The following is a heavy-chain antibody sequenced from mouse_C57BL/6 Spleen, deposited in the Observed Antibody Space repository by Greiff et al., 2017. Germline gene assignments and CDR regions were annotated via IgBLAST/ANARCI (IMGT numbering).Heavy chain of an antibody. CDR3: TREADYYDYDVLAWFAY. Sequence: DVHLVESGEGLVKPGGSLKLSCAASGFTFSSYAMSWVRQTPEKRLEWVAYISSGGDYIYYADTVKGRFTISRDNARNTLYLQMSSLKSEDTAMYYCTREADYYDYDVLAWFAYWGQGTLVTVSA. V-gene: IGHV5-9-1*02. CDR1: GFTFSSYA. CDR2: ISSGGDYI. D-gene: IGHD2-4*01. J-gene: IGHJ3*01.